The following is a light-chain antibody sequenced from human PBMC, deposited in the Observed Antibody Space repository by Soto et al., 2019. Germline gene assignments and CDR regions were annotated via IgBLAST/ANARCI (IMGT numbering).Light chain of an antibody. CDR2: TDR. V-gene: IGLV1-47*02. J-gene: IGLJ2*01. Sequence: QSVLTQPPSASGTPGQRVTISCSGSNSNIGSNYVFWYQQLPGTAPKLLIYTDRQRPSGVPDRFSASKSGTSATLGITGLQTGDEADYYCATWDSSLSAVVVGGGTQLTVL. CDR3: ATWDSSLSAVV. CDR1: NSNIGSNY.